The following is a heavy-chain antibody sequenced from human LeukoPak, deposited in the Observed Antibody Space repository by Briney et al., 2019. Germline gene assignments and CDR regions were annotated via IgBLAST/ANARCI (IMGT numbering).Heavy chain of an antibody. CDR3: AGTRSRLVQGYLFLFDP. Sequence: SETLSLTCTVSGGSISSGGYYWSWIRQPPGKGLEWIGYIYYSGSTNYNPSLKSRVTISVDTSKNQFSLKLSSVTAADTAVYYCAGTRSRLVQGYLFLFDPWGQGTLVTVSS. V-gene: IGHV4-61*08. CDR1: GGSISSGGYY. J-gene: IGHJ5*02. CDR2: IYYSGST. D-gene: IGHD6-19*01.